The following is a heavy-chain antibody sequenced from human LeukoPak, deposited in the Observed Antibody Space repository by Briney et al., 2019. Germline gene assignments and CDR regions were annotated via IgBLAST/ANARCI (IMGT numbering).Heavy chain of an antibody. CDR1: GGTFRSYA. D-gene: IGHD6-13*01. V-gene: IGHV1-69*13. Sequence: SVKVSCKDSGGTFRSYAISWVRQAPGQGLEWMGGIIPIFGTANYAQKFQGRVTITADESTSTAYMELSSLRSEDTAVYYCARETIAAAGKFDYWGQGTLVTVSS. CDR3: ARETIAAAGKFDY. CDR2: IIPIFGTA. J-gene: IGHJ4*02.